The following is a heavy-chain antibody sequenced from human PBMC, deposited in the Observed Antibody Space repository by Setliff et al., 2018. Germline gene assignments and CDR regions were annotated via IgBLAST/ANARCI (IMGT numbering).Heavy chain of an antibody. Sequence: SETLSLTCAVSGYSISNIYYWGWIRQPPGKGLEWIATIHHSGSTNYNPSLKGRATISVDTSKNQFSLKVSSVTAADTAVYYCGRVGNWNFFDFWGQGTLVTVSS. J-gene: IGHJ4*02. D-gene: IGHD1-1*01. V-gene: IGHV4-38-2*01. CDR1: GYSISNIYY. CDR3: GRVGNWNFFDF. CDR2: IHHSGST.